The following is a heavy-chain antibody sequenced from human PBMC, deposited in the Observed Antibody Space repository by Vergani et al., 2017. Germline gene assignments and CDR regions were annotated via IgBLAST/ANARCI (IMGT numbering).Heavy chain of an antibody. J-gene: IGHJ3*02. CDR3: ARAWYRAWALLAHAFDI. CDR1: GFTFSDYY. D-gene: IGHD1-26*01. CDR2: ISSSGSTI. V-gene: IGHV3-11*01. Sequence: QVQLVESGGGLVKPGGSLRLSCAASGFTFSDYYMSWIRQAPGRGLEWVSYISSSGSTIYYADSVKGRFTISRDNAKNSLYLQMNSLRAEDTAVYYCARAWYRAWALLAHAFDIWGQGTMVTVSS.